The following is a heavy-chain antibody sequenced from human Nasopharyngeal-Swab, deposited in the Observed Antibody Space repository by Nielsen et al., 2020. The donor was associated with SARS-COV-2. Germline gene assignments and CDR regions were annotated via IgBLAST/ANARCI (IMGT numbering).Heavy chain of an antibody. D-gene: IGHD3-3*01. V-gene: IGHV3-33*06. CDR2: IWYDASKK. CDR1: GFTFSNYG. Sequence: GESLKISCAASGFTFSNYGMHWVRQAPDKGLEWVAVIWYDASKKYYADSVKGRFTISRDNSKNTLSLQMNSLRAEDTAVYYCAKGYDLWGGLDYWGQGTLVTVSS. J-gene: IGHJ4*02. CDR3: AKGYDLWGGLDY.